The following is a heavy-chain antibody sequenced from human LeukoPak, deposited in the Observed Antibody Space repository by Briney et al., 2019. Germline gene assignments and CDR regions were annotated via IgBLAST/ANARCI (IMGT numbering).Heavy chain of an antibody. CDR3: AREGQSDYGDYGVYFDY. CDR2: IWYDGSNK. Sequence: GGSLRLCCAASGFTFSSYGMHWVRQATGKGLEWVAVIWYDGSNKYYADSMKGRFTISRDNSKNTLYLQMNSLRAEDTAVYYCAREGQSDYGDYGVYFDYWGQGTLVTVSS. CDR1: GFTFSSYG. D-gene: IGHD4-17*01. V-gene: IGHV3-33*08. J-gene: IGHJ4*02.